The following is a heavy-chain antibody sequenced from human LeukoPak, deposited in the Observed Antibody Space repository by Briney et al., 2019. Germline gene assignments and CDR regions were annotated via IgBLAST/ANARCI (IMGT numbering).Heavy chain of an antibody. CDR1: GFTFSSYS. D-gene: IGHD3-22*01. CDR2: ISSSSSYI. V-gene: IGHV3-21*01. Sequence: GGSLRLSCAASGFTFSSYSMNWVRQAPGKGLEWVSSISSSSSYIYYAESVKGRFTISRDNAKNSLYLQMNSLRAEDTAVYYCARDTYYYDSSGYYYSLPFDYWGQGTLVTVSS. J-gene: IGHJ4*02. CDR3: ARDTYYYDSSGYYYSLPFDY.